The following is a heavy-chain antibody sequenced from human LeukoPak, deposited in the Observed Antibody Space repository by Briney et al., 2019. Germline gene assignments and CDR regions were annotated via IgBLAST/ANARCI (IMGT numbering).Heavy chain of an antibody. CDR2: IYYSGST. D-gene: IGHD5-12*01. Sequence: PSETLSLTCTVSGGSVSSGSYYWSWIRQPPGKGLEWIGYIYYSGSTNYNPSLKSRVTISVDTSKNQFSLKLSSVTAADTAVYYCARGDPVIVAVPDSTTNGGGSRVFDYWGQGTLVTVSS. J-gene: IGHJ4*02. CDR3: ARGDPVIVAVPDSTTNGGGSRVFDY. V-gene: IGHV4-61*01. CDR1: GGSVSSGSYY.